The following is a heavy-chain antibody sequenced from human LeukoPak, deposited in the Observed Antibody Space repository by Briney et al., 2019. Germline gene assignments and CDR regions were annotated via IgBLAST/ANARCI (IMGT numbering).Heavy chain of an antibody. CDR1: GFTFSSHA. Sequence: GGSLRLSCAASGFTFSSHAMNWVRQAPGKGLEWISSISTDSLAIKYADFVSGQFTISRDNAEHLLFLQMNSLRAEDTAVYYCARKAQTGSHSGPFDIWGQGTLVTVSS. CDR2: ISTDSLAI. CDR3: ARKAQTGSHSGPFDI. V-gene: IGHV3-48*04. D-gene: IGHD1-26*01. J-gene: IGHJ3*02.